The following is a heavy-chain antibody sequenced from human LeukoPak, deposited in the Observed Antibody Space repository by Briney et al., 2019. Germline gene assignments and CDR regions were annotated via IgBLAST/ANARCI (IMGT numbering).Heavy chain of an antibody. CDR2: ISCSSSYI. CDR3: ARLYSSSWYSAFDI. Sequence: GGSLRLSCAASGFTFSSYSMNWVRQAPGKGLEWVSSISCSSSYIYYADSVKDRFTISRDNAKNSLYLQMNSLRAEDTAVYYCARLYSSSWYSAFDIWGQGTMVTVSS. J-gene: IGHJ3*02. D-gene: IGHD6-13*01. V-gene: IGHV3-21*01. CDR1: GFTFSSYS.